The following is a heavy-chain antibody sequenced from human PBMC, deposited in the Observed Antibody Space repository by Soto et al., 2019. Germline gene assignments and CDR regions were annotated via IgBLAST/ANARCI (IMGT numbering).Heavy chain of an antibody. CDR2: ISWNSGSI. D-gene: IGHD4-17*01. Sequence: GGSLRLSCAASGFTFDDYAMHWVRQAPGKGLEWVSGISWNSGSIGYADSVKGRFTISRDNAKNSLYLQMKSLRAEDTALYYCAKAIDYGDYAYDYWGKGTLVTVSS. V-gene: IGHV3-9*01. CDR1: GFTFDDYA. CDR3: AKAIDYGDYAYDY. J-gene: IGHJ4*02.